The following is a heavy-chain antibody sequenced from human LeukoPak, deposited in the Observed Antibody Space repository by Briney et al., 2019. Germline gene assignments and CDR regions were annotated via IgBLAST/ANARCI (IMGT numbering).Heavy chain of an antibody. Sequence: GGSLRLSCAASGFTFSSYGMHWVRQAPGKGLEWVAFIRYDGSNKYYADSVKGRFTISRDNSKNTLYLQMNSLRAEDTAVYYCAKGLTGGYSYGYGIDYWGQGTLVTVSS. CDR3: AKGLTGGYSYGYGIDY. CDR2: IRYDGSNK. J-gene: IGHJ4*02. V-gene: IGHV3-30*02. CDR1: GFTFSSYG. D-gene: IGHD5-18*01.